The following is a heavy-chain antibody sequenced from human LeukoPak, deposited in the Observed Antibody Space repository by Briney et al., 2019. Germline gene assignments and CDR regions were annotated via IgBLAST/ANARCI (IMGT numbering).Heavy chain of an antibody. CDR3: AREDMLAPLDY. CDR1: GFTFSSYA. D-gene: IGHD2-8*01. V-gene: IGHV3-30*04. CDR2: ISYDGSNK. Sequence: GGSLRLSCAASGFTFSSYAMHWVRQAPGKGLEWVAVISYDGSNKYYVDSVKGRFTISRDNSKNTLYLQMNSLRAEDTAVYYCAREDMLAPLDYWGQGTLVTVSS. J-gene: IGHJ4*02.